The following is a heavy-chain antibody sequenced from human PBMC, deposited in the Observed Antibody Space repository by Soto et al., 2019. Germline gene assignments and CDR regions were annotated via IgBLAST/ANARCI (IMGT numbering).Heavy chain of an antibody. D-gene: IGHD3-22*01. CDR2: IDPSDSQT. Sequence: PXESLKISCKGAGYSCAGYWITWVRQKPGKGLEWMGRIDPSDSQTYYSPSFRGHVTISVTKSITTVFLQWSSLRVSDTAMYYCARQIYDSDTGPNFQYYFDSWGQGTPVTVSS. CDR1: GYSCAGYW. J-gene: IGHJ4*02. CDR3: ARQIYDSDTGPNFQYYFDS. V-gene: IGHV5-10-1*01.